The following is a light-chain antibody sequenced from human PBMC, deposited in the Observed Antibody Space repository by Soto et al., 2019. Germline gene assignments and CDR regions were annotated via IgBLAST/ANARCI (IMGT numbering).Light chain of an antibody. CDR2: DVT. CDR1: RSDVGGYNY. V-gene: IGLV2-14*03. CDR3: CSYTSSSTYV. J-gene: IGLJ1*01. Sequence: QSALTQPASVSGSPGQSFTISCTGTRSDVGGYNYVYWHQHHPGKAPKLIIYDVTNRPSGVSDRFSGSKSGNTASLTISGLQAEDEADYYCCSYTSSSTYVFGPGTQLTVL.